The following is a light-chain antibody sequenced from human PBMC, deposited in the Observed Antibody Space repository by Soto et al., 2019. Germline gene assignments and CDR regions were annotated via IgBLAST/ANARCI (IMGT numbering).Light chain of an antibody. V-gene: IGKV3-20*01. CDR2: GAN. Sequence: EIVLTQSPGTLSLSPGERATLSCRASQSVSSSYLAWYQQKPGQAPRLLIYGANYRATGISDRFSGGGSGTDFTLTISRLESDDFAVYYCKQHGTSPLTFGGGTKVEMK. J-gene: IGKJ4*01. CDR3: KQHGTSPLT. CDR1: QSVSSSY.